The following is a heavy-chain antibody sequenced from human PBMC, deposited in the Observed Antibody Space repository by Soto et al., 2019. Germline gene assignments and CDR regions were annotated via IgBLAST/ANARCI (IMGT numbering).Heavy chain of an antibody. Sequence: QVQLVQSGAAVKKPGSSVKVSCKASGGTFSSYAISWVRQAHGQGLEWMGGIIPIFGTANYAQKFQGRVTITADESKSTAYMELSSLRSEDTAVYYCARGGWFGEVLYRPRVYNWFAPWGQGTLVTVS. V-gene: IGHV1-69*01. CDR1: GGTFSSYA. D-gene: IGHD3-10*01. J-gene: IGHJ5*02. CDR3: ARGGWFGEVLYRPRVYNWFAP. CDR2: IIPIFGTA.